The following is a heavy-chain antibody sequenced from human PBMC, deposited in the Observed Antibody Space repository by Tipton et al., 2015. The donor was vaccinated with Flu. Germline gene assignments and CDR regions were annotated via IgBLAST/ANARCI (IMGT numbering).Heavy chain of an antibody. CDR3: TRGLKGRFLQLGY. D-gene: IGHD5-24*01. J-gene: IGHJ4*02. V-gene: IGHV1-8*01. CDR2: MNPNSGNT. Sequence: QMQLVQSGAEVKKPGASVKVSCEASGYTFGDYDINWVRQATGQGLEWMGWMNPNSGNTGYAQKFQGRVTMTRDTSINTAYMDLSSLRSEDTAMYYCTRGLKGRFLQLGYWGQGTLVTVSA. CDR1: GYTFGDYD.